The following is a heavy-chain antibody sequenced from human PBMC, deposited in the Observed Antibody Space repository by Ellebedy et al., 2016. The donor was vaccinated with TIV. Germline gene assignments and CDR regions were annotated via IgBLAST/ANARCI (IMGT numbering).Heavy chain of an antibody. D-gene: IGHD2-15*01. CDR1: GFIFSSHA. V-gene: IGHV3-23*01. CDR2: ISGSGGST. J-gene: IGHJ4*02. CDR3: AKGRYCSGGSCYSVYY. Sequence: GGSLRLSXAASGFIFSSHAMNWVRQAPGKGLEWVSAISGSGGSTYYADSVKGRFTISRDNSKNTLYLQMNSLRAEDTAVYYCAKGRYCSGGSCYSVYYWGQGTLVTVSS.